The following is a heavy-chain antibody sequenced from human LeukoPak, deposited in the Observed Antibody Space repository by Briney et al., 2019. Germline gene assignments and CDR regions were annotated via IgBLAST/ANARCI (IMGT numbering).Heavy chain of an antibody. D-gene: IGHD6-19*01. J-gene: IGHJ4*02. CDR2: IYYSGNT. CDR1: GGSISSTSYY. V-gene: IGHV4-39*01. Sequence: SETLSLTCTVSGGSISSTSYYWGWIRQPPGKGLEWIGSIYYSGNTYYNPSLKSRVTISVDRSKNQFSLKVTSVTAADTAVYYCARTTDYSSGFDYWGQGTLVTVSS. CDR3: ARTTDYSSGFDY.